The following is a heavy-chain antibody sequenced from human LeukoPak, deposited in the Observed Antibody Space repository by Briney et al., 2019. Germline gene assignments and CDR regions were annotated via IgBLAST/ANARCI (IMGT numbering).Heavy chain of an antibody. CDR2: ISSSGSDK. V-gene: IGHV3-21*05. J-gene: IGHJ3*02. CDR1: GFTFSSYA. CDR3: ARRTSGAFAI. Sequence: GGSLRLSCAASGFTFSSYAMSCVRQAPGKGLEWVSYISSSGSDKYYPDSVKGRFTISRDNAKNSLYLQMNSLRAEGTAVYYCARRTSGAFAIWGQGTKVTVSS.